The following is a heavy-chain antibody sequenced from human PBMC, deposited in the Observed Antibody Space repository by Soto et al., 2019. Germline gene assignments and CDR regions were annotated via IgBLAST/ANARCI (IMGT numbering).Heavy chain of an antibody. CDR2: ISAYNGNT. D-gene: IGHD3-16*01. CDR3: ARYLVMITFGGDLHPPYYFDY. Sequence: QVQLVQSGAEVKKPGASVKVSCKASGYTFTSYGISWVRQAPGQGLEWMGWISAYNGNTNYAQKLQGRVTMTTDTSTSTAYMELRSLRSDDTAVYYCARYLVMITFGGDLHPPYYFDYWGQGTLVTVSS. J-gene: IGHJ4*02. V-gene: IGHV1-18*01. CDR1: GYTFTSYG.